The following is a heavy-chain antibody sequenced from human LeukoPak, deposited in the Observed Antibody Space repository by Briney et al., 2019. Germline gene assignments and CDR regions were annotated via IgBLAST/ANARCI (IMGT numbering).Heavy chain of an antibody. CDR3: ARDLSMITPNWFDP. CDR1: GDSISSGDYY. CDR2: ISSSGST. D-gene: IGHD3-16*01. Sequence: SETLSLTCTVSGDSISSGDYYWSWIRQPAGKGLEWIGRISSSGSTNYNPSLKSRVTISVDTSKNQFSLKLSSVTAADTAVYYCARDLSMITPNWFDPWGQGTLVTVSS. V-gene: IGHV4-61*02. J-gene: IGHJ5*02.